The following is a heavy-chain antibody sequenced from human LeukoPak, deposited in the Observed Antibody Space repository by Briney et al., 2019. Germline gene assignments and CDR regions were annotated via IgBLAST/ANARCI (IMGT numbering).Heavy chain of an antibody. CDR2: IKQDGSEK. CDR1: GFTFSSYW. CDR3: AREDHSKYEY. J-gene: IGHJ4*02. D-gene: IGHD4-11*01. V-gene: IGHV3-7*01. Sequence: GGSLRLSCVASGFTFSSYWMSWVRQAPGKGPEWVASIKQDGSEKFYVDSVKGRFTISKDNAKNSLYLQMNSLRAEDTAVYYCAREDHSKYEYWGQGALVTVSS.